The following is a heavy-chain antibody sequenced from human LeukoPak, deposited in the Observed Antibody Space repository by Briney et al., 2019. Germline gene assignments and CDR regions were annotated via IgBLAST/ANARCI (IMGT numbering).Heavy chain of an antibody. CDR1: GVPVSWGLLM. CDR3: AQEAECRCGSCCSYGWFDP. CDR2: IFYSGRA. V-gene: IGHV4-61*01. J-gene: IGHJ5*02. D-gene: IGHD2-15*01. Sequence: SDTLSLTCSVSGVPVSWGLLMGSYPRPPPGKGLVWRGDIFYSGRATYTPSLKTRLTIPVDASAPQFSLTLLCVPPAHTSVYYCAQEAECRCGSCCSYGWFDPWGQGNQVIVS.